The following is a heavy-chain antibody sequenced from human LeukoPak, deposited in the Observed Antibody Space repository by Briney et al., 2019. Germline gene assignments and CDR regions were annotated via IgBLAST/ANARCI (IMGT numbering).Heavy chain of an antibody. CDR1: GFTFSSYA. D-gene: IGHD6-13*01. J-gene: IGHJ4*02. CDR3: VKGDRSRWYYFDY. V-gene: IGHV3-64D*09. CDR2: ISGNGGST. Sequence: SGGCLRLSCSASGFTFSSYAMHWVRQAPGKGLEYVSAISGNGGSTYYADSVKGRFTISRDNSKNTLYLQMSSLRAEDTAVYYCVKGDRSRWYYFDYWGQGTLVTVSS.